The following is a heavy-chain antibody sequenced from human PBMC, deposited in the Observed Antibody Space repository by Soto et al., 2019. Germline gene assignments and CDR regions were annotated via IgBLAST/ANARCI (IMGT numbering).Heavy chain of an antibody. D-gene: IGHD6-19*01. CDR1: GFTFSSFE. CDR3: ARGQWLADPFDF. V-gene: IGHV3-48*03. CDR2: ISGSGNTI. Sequence: GGSLRLSCAVSGFTFSSFEMNWVRQAPGKGLEWLSYISGSGNTIYYADSVKGRVTISRDNAKNSLILQMNSLRAEDSAVYYCARGQWLADPFDFWGQGTVVTVSS. J-gene: IGHJ3*01.